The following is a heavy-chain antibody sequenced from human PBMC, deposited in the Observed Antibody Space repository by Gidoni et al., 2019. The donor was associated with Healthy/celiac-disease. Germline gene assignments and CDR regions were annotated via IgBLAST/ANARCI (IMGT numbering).Heavy chain of an antibody. CDR1: GGSFSGYY. V-gene: IGHV4-34*01. CDR2: INHSGST. J-gene: IGHJ4*02. CDR3: ARGGRSYYFDY. Sequence: QWGAGLLKPSETLSLTCAVYGGSFSGYYWSWIRQPPGKGLEWIGEINHSGSTNYNPSLKSRVTISVDTSKNQFSLKLSSVTAADTAVYYCARGGRSYYFDYWGQGTLVTVSS.